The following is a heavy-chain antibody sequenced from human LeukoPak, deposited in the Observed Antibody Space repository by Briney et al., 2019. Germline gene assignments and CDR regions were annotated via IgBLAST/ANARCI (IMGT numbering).Heavy chain of an antibody. J-gene: IGHJ4*02. D-gene: IGHD5-18*01. CDR2: ISGSGGST. CDR1: GFTFSSYA. V-gene: IGHV3-23*01. Sequence: PGGSLRLSCAASGFTFSSYAMSWVRQAPGKGLEWVSAISGSGGSTYYADSVKGRFTISRDNSKNTLYLQMNSLRAEDTAVYYCAKDFALAMGPRYFDYWGQGTLVTVSS. CDR3: AKDFALAMGPRYFDY.